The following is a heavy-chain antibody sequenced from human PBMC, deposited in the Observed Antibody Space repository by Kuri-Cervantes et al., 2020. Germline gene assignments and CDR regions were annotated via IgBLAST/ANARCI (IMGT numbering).Heavy chain of an antibody. Sequence: GESLKISCAASGFTFSNYYMNWVRQAPGKGLEWVSSISGSSSTIHYADSVKGRFTISRDNAKNSLYLQMNSLRAEDTAVYYCARGVGICSSTSCYVWFDPWGQGTLVTVSS. CDR3: ARGVGICSSTSCYVWFDP. V-gene: IGHV3-48*01. CDR2: ISGSSSTI. CDR1: GFTFSNYY. J-gene: IGHJ5*02. D-gene: IGHD2-2*01.